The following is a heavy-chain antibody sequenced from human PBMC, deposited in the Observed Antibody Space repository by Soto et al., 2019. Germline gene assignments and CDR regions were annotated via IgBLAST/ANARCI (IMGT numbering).Heavy chain of an antibody. D-gene: IGHD5-12*01. J-gene: IGHJ6*02. CDR1: GYTFTRSG. CDR3: AREGVAPYYYYGMDV. CDR2: ISTYNGDT. V-gene: IGHV1-18*01. Sequence: ASVKVSCKASGYTFTRSGISWVRQAPGQGLEWMGWISTYNGDTNYAQTFQGRVTMTTDTSTSTIHMEVRSLRSDDTAVYYCAREGVAPYYYYGMDVWGQGTPVTVSS.